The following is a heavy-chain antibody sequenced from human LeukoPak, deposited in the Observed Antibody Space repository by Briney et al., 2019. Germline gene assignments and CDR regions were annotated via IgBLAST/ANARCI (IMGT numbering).Heavy chain of an antibody. D-gene: IGHD1-26*01. CDR2: INLDGSEK. CDR3: ARDSPYSDSFAYDY. CDR1: GLTFSSYW. Sequence: QAGGSLRLSCAASGLTFSSYWMSWVRQAPGKGLEWMANINLDGSEKYYVDSVKGRFTISRDNAKNSLYLQMRSLRAEDTAIYYCARDSPYSDSFAYDYWGQGTLVTVSS. J-gene: IGHJ4*02. V-gene: IGHV3-7*01.